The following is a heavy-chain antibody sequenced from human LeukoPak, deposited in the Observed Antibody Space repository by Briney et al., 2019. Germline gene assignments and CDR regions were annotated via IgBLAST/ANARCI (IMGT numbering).Heavy chain of an antibody. D-gene: IGHD3-3*01. Sequence: SQTLSLTCTLSGGSISSGGYYWSWIRQHPGTGLEWFGYVYYSGSTSYNPSLKSRVTISVDTSKNQFSLKLTSVTAADTAVYYCVGGSGYPRFGYWGQGTLVTVSS. CDR2: VYYSGST. CDR1: GGSISSGGYY. CDR3: VGGSGYPRFGY. V-gene: IGHV4-31*03. J-gene: IGHJ4*02.